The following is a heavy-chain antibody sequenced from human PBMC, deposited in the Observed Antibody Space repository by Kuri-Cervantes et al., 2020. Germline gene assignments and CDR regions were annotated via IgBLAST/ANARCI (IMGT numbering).Heavy chain of an antibody. J-gene: IGHJ6*02. Sequence: GGSLRLSCAASGFTFSSYAMHWVRQAPGKGLEWVAVISYDGSNKYYADSVKGRFTISRDNSKNTLYPQMNSRRAEDTAVYYCARDKDPGGMDVWGQGTTVTVSS. D-gene: IGHD7-27*01. CDR3: ARDKDPGGMDV. CDR1: GFTFSSYA. V-gene: IGHV3-30-3*01. CDR2: ISYDGSNK.